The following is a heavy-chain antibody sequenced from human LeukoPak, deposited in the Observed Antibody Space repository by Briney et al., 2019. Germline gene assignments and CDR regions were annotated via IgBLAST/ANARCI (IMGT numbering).Heavy chain of an antibody. CDR2: ISWDGGST. CDR3: AKDKFSGGSGSYYSGYFDY. Sequence: PGGSLRLSCAASGFTFDDYTMHWVSQAPGKGLEWVSLISWDGGSTYYADSVKGRFTISRDNSKNSLYLQMNSLRTEDTALYYCAKDKFSGGSGSYYSGYFDYWGQGTLVTVSS. CDR1: GFTFDDYT. V-gene: IGHV3-43*01. D-gene: IGHD3-10*01. J-gene: IGHJ4*02.